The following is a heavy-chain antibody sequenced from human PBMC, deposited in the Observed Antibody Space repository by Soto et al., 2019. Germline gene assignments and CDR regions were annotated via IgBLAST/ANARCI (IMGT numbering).Heavy chain of an antibody. Sequence: QVQLQESGPGLVKPSETLSLTCTVSGGSITNYYCSWFRQPPGKGLEWIGYIQYNGYSAYNLSLKRRLTMSMITSKTQFSLMLEAVTATDTAVYYCARHGFGSLHGLVDVWGQGTTVIVSS. D-gene: IGHD3-10*01. J-gene: IGHJ6*02. CDR3: ARHGFGSLHGLVDV. V-gene: IGHV4-59*08. CDR1: GGSITNYY. CDR2: IQYNGYS.